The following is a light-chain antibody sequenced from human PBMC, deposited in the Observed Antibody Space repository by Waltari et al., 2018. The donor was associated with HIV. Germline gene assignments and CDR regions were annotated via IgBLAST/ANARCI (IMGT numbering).Light chain of an antibody. Sequence: QSALTQPASVSGSPGQSIPISCTGTSSDVGGYLSVSCYQQHPGKAPKLMIYDVSNRPSGVSNRFSGSKSGNTASLTISGLQAEDEADYYCSSYTSSSTPWVFGGGTKLTVL. CDR1: SSDVGGYLS. V-gene: IGLV2-14*01. CDR2: DVS. J-gene: IGLJ3*02. CDR3: SSYTSSSTPWV.